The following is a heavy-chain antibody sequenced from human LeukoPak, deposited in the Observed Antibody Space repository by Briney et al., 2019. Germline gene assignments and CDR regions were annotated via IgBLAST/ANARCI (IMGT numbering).Heavy chain of an antibody. CDR2: IYTSGST. J-gene: IGHJ3*02. Sequence: PSETLSLTCTVSGGSISSYYWSWIRQPAGKGLEWIGRIYTSGSTNYNPSLKSRVTMSVDTSKNQFSLKLSSVTAADTAVYYCARGSYYYDSSCYYYDAFDIWGQGTMVTVSS. CDR3: ARGSYYYDSSCYYYDAFDI. D-gene: IGHD3-22*01. V-gene: IGHV4-4*07. CDR1: GGSISSYY.